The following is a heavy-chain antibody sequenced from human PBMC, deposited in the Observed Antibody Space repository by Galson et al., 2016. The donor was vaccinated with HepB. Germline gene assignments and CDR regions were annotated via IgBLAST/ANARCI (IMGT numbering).Heavy chain of an antibody. CDR2: INPTGGST. J-gene: IGHJ6*02. D-gene: IGHD3-16*01. Sequence: SCKASGYTLTSYYMNWVRRAPGQGLEWMGMINPTGGSTTYAQKFQGRVTMTRDTSTSTVYMELSSLRTEDTAVYYCARGGGKTSTMDVWGQGTTVTVSS. CDR3: ARGGGKTSTMDV. CDR1: GYTLTSYY. V-gene: IGHV1-46*01.